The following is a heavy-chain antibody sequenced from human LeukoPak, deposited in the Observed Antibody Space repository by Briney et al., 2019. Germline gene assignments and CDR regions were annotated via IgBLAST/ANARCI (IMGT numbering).Heavy chain of an antibody. CDR3: AKRGPGRVAGSYDF. Sequence: PGGSLRLSCLGSGFTFSDYAMNWVRQTPGKGLEWISAIGARGDIFYADSVKGRVTISRDNSNNAAHLQMNSLRLEDTAIYFCAKRGPGRVAGSYDFWGQGTLVTVSS. CDR1: GFTFSDYA. D-gene: IGHD6-19*01. CDR2: IGARGDI. V-gene: IGHV3-23*01. J-gene: IGHJ4*02.